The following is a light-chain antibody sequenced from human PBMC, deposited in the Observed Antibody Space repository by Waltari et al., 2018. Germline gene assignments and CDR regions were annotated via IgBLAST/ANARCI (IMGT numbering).Light chain of an antibody. CDR2: ANT. CDR1: SPHIRAGFD. V-gene: IGLV1-40*01. Sequence: QSVLTQPPSVSGAPGQRVTISCTGNSPHIRAGFDGPRYQQLPGTAPKLLIYANTNRPSGVPDRFSAAKSGTSASLAITGLQAEDEADYYCQSYDSTLTVHYVFGAGTKVTVL. J-gene: IGLJ1*01. CDR3: QSYDSTLTVHYV.